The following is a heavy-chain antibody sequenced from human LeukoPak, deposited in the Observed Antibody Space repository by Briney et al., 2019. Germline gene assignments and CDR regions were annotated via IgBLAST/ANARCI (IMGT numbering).Heavy chain of an antibody. CDR3: ARASVGCSSTSCYSTQFDY. CDR2: INHSGST. V-gene: IGHV4-34*01. Sequence: SQTLSLTCAVYGGSFSGYYWSWIRQPPGKGLEWIGEINHSGSTNYNPSLKSRVTISVDTSKNQFSLKLSSVTAADTAVYYCARASVGCSSTSCYSTQFDYWGQGTLVTVSS. D-gene: IGHD2-2*01. J-gene: IGHJ4*02. CDR1: GGSFSGYY.